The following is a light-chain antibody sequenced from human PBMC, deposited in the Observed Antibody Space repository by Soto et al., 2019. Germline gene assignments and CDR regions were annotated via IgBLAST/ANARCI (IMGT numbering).Light chain of an antibody. J-gene: IGKJ4*01. CDR3: QQYDSYPLT. CDR1: QSISTW. V-gene: IGKV1-5*03. Sequence: DIQMTQSPSTLSASVGDRVTITCRASQSISTWLAWYQQKPGQAPKVLIYKASSLEYGVPSRFSGSGSGTEFTLTISSLQPDDFATFYCQQYDSYPLTFGGGTKVEIK. CDR2: KAS.